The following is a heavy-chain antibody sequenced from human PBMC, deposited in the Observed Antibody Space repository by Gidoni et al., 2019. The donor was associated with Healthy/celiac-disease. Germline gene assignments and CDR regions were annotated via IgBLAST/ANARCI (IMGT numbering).Heavy chain of an antibody. D-gene: IGHD3-9*01. CDR2: LSSIMRTI. CDR1: GFPFSSYI. J-gene: IGHJ4*02. Sequence: EVQLVDSGGGLVQPGGSLRLACAASGFPFSSYIMNWVRQAPGKGLEWVSYLSSIMRTIYYADSVKGRFTISRDNAKNSLYLQMNSLRDEDTAGYYCARDLRYLGDFDYWGQGTLFTVSS. V-gene: IGHV3-48*02. CDR3: ARDLRYLGDFDY.